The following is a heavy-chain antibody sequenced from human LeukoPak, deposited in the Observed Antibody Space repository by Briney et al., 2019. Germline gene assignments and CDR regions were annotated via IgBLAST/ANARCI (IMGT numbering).Heavy chain of an antibody. CDR2: IKSEPNGGTT. CDR3: STGGYYFDY. V-gene: IGHV3-15*01. Sequence: PGGALRLSCAGPGFTFINAWMNWVRQAPGKGLEWVGRIKSEPNGGTTDYAAPVKGRFSISRDDSRNTVYLQINSLETEDTAVYYCSTGGYYFDYWGLGTLVTVSS. J-gene: IGHJ4*02. CDR1: GFTFINAW.